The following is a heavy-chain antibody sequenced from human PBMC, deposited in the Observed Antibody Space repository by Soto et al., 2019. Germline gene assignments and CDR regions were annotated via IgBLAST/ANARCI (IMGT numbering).Heavy chain of an antibody. J-gene: IGHJ6*02. CDR2: NYYSGIT. CDR1: GDSISSGGYY. Sequence: SETLSLTCTVSGDSISSGGYYWTWIRQHPGKGLEWIGYNYYSGITYYNPSLKSRVTISLDTSKNQFSLKLSSVTAADTAVYYCARVSSIAGLYYGMDVWGPGTTVTVFS. CDR3: ARVSSIAGLYYGMDV. V-gene: IGHV4-31*03. D-gene: IGHD6-6*01.